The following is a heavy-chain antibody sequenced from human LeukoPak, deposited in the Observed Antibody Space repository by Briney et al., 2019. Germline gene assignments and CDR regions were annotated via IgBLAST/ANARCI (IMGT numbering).Heavy chain of an antibody. Sequence: PGGSLRLSCAPSGFTFSSYSMNWVRQAPGKGLEWVSSISSSSSYIYYADSVKGRFTISRDNAKNSLYLQMNSLRAEDTAVYYCARVEYCSSTSCYYFDYWGQGTLVTVSS. CDR3: ARVEYCSSTSCYYFDY. CDR2: ISSSSSYI. V-gene: IGHV3-21*01. J-gene: IGHJ4*02. CDR1: GFTFSSYS. D-gene: IGHD2-2*01.